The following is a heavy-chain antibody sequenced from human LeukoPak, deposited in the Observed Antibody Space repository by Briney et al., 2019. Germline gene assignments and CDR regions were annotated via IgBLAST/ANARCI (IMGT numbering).Heavy chain of an antibody. CDR3: ARDKYQLLSYYYGMDV. D-gene: IGHD2-2*01. CDR1: GGSISSGDYY. J-gene: IGHJ6*04. CDR2: IYYSGST. V-gene: IGHV4-30-4*01. Sequence: SQTLSLTCTVSGGSISSGDYYWSWIRQPPGKGLEWIGYIYYSGSTYYNSSLKSRVTISVDTSKNQFSLKLSSVTAADTAVYYCARDKYQLLSYYYGMDVWGKGTTVTVSS.